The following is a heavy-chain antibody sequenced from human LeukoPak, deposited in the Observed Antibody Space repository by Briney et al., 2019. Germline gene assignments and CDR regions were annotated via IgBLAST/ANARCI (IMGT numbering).Heavy chain of an antibody. Sequence: GGSLRLSCAASGFTFSSYAMSWVRQAPGKGLEWVSAISGSGATTYYADSVKGRFTISRDKSNHTLYLQMNSLRAEDTAVYYCAKDYAYYYGSGIGGFDYWGQGTLVTVSS. V-gene: IGHV3-23*01. J-gene: IGHJ4*02. D-gene: IGHD3-10*01. CDR2: ISGSGATT. CDR3: AKDYAYYYGSGIGGFDY. CDR1: GFTFSSYA.